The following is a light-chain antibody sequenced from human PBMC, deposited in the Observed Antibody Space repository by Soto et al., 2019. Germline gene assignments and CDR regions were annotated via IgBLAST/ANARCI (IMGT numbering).Light chain of an antibody. Sequence: QSVLTQPASVSGSPGQSITISCTGTSSDVGGYNYVSWYQQHPGKAPKFMIYDVSNRPSGVSNLFSGSKSGNTASLTISGFQAEDEADYYCCSYTTSNTRQIVFGTGTKVTVL. J-gene: IGLJ1*01. CDR1: SSDVGGYNY. CDR3: CSYTTSNTRQIV. CDR2: DVS. V-gene: IGLV2-14*01.